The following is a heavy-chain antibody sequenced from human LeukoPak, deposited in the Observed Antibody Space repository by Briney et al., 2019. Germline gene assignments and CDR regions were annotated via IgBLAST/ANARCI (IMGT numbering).Heavy chain of an antibody. CDR2: INPNSGGT. CDR3: ARDLSGQLPHHYGMDV. D-gene: IGHD2-2*01. CDR1: GYTFTGYY. Sequence: ASVKVSCKASGYTFTGYYMHWVRQAPGQGLEWMGWINPNSGGTNYAQKFQGRVTMTRDTSISTAYMELSRLRTDDTAVYYCARDLSGQLPHHYGMDVWGQGTTVTVSS. J-gene: IGHJ6*02. V-gene: IGHV1-2*02.